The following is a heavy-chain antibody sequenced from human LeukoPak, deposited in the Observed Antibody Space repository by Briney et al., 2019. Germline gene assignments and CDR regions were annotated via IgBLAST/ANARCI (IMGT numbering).Heavy chain of an antibody. J-gene: IGHJ4*02. Sequence: GGSLRLSCAASGFTFRSYGMTWVRQAPGKGLEWVSGISGSGGNTYYTDSVRGRLSISRDNSKNTLYLQVNSLRAEDTAVYYCAKGRTEGGTLALDYWGQGTLVTVSS. CDR3: AKGRTEGGTLALDY. V-gene: IGHV3-23*01. CDR2: ISGSGGNT. CDR1: GFTFRSYG. D-gene: IGHD6-19*01.